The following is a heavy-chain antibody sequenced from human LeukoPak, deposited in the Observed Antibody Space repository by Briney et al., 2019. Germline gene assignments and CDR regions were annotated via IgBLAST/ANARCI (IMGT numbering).Heavy chain of an antibody. Sequence: SETLSLTCTVSGGSISSYYWSWIRQPPGKGLEWIGYIYYSGSTNYNPSLKSRVTISVDTSKNQFSLKLSSVTAADTAVYYCAREGALGYCSGGSCYAGNWFDPWGQGTLVTVSS. D-gene: IGHD2-15*01. J-gene: IGHJ5*02. CDR2: IYYSGST. CDR1: GGSISSYY. V-gene: IGHV4-59*01. CDR3: AREGALGYCSGGSCYAGNWFDP.